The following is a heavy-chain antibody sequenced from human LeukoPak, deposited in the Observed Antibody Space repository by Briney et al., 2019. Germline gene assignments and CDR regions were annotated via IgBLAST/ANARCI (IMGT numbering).Heavy chain of an antibody. CDR2: INPSGGST. CDR3: ARSYYYGSGSYYTLYYFDY. Sequence: GASVKVSCKASGYTFTSYYMHWVRQAPGQGFEWMGIINPSGGSTSYAQKFQGRVTMTRDTSTSTVYMELSSLRSEDTAVYYCARSYYYGSGSYYTLYYFDYWGQGTLVTVSS. CDR1: GYTFTSYY. J-gene: IGHJ4*02. V-gene: IGHV1-46*01. D-gene: IGHD3-10*01.